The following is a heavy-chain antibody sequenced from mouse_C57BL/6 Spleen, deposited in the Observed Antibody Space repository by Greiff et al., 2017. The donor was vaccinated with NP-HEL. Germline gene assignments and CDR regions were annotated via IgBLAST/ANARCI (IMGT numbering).Heavy chain of an antibody. CDR3: TRGRTVFDY. CDR2: ISSGGDYI. J-gene: IGHJ2*01. D-gene: IGHD4-1*01. V-gene: IGHV5-9-1*02. Sequence: EVKLVESGEGLVKPGGSLKLSCAASGFTFSSYAMSWVRQTPEKRLAWVAYISSGGDYIYYADTVKGRFTISRDNARNTLYLQMSSLKAEDTAMYYCTRGRTVFDYWGQGTTLTVSS. CDR1: GFTFSSYA.